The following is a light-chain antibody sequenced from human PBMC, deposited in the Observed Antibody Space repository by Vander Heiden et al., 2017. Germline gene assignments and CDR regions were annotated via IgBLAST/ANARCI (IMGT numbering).Light chain of an antibody. CDR2: AAS. CDR3: LHYHNFPHT. J-gene: IGKJ2*01. CDR1: QDISRH. Sequence: VIWTTQSPSLASASTGDRVTISCRMSQDISRHLAWFQQKPGKAPELLIYAASTLQSGVPSRFSGGGSGTDFSLTISPLQSEDFATYFCLHYHNFPHTFGQGTRVEIK. V-gene: IGKV1D-8*01.